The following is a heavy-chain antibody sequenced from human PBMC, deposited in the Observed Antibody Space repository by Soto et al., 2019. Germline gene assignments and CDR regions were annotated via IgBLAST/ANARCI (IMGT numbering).Heavy chain of an antibody. J-gene: IGHJ4*02. D-gene: IGHD3-22*01. CDR2: ISWDGGST. Sequence: GESLKISCAASGFTFDDYAMHWVRQAPGKGLEWVSLISWDGGSTYYADSVKGRFTISRDNSKNSLYLQMNSLRAEYTALYYCAKTRDTYYYDSSGPWGLDYWGQGTLVTVSS. CDR3: AKTRDTYYYDSSGPWGLDY. V-gene: IGHV3-43D*03. CDR1: GFTFDDYA.